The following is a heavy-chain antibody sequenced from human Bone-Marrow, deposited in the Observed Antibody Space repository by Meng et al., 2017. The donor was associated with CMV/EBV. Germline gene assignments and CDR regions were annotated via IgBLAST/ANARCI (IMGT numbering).Heavy chain of an antibody. Sequence: APVKVSCKASGYTFTSYGISWVRQAPGQGLEWMGWISAYNGNTNYAQKLQGRVTMTRDTSTSTVYMELSSLRSEDTAVYYCARFEWELLRFDYWGQGTLVTVSS. CDR2: ISAYNGNT. CDR3: ARFEWELLRFDY. V-gene: IGHV1-18*01. J-gene: IGHJ4*02. CDR1: GYTFTSYG. D-gene: IGHD1-26*01.